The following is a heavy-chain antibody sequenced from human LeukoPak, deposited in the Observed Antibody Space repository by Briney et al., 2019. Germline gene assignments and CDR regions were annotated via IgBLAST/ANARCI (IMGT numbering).Heavy chain of an antibody. CDR2: IYHSGST. D-gene: IGHD3-16*02. CDR1: GYSISSGYY. J-gene: IGHJ3*01. Sequence: SETLSLTCTVSGYSISSGYYWGWIRQPPGKGLEWIGSIYHSGSTYYNPSLKSRVTISLDTSKNQFSLKLSSVTAADTAIYYCARSDTSGGTIAFDAFDVWGQGTMVTVSS. V-gene: IGHV4-38-2*02. CDR3: ARSDTSGGTIAFDAFDV.